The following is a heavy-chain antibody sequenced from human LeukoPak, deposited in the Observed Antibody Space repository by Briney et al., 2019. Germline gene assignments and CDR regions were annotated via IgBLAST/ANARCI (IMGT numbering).Heavy chain of an antibody. V-gene: IGHV4-59*12. D-gene: IGHD1-20*01. J-gene: IGHJ3*02. CDR1: GGSISSYY. Sequence: SEALSLTCTVSGGSISSYYWSWIRQPPGKGLEWIGYIYYSGSTNYNPSLKSRVTISVDTSKNQFSLKLSSVTAADTAVYYCARELITKADAFDIWGQGTMVTVSS. CDR2: IYYSGST. CDR3: ARELITKADAFDI.